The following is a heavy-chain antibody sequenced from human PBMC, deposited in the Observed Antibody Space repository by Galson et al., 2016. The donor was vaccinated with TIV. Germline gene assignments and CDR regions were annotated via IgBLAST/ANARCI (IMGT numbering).Heavy chain of an antibody. CDR2: IIPVLGMT. J-gene: IGHJ4*02. CDR1: GGTFSTYT. Sequence: SVKVSCKASGGTFSTYTINWVRQAPGQGLQWLGRIIPVLGMTNYAQRLQGRVTITADRSTSTAYMELSSLRSDDTDVYYCARGDTGRHYEAYFDSWDQGTVVTVSS. CDR3: ARGDTGRHYEAYFDS. D-gene: IGHD3-3*01. V-gene: IGHV1-69*02.